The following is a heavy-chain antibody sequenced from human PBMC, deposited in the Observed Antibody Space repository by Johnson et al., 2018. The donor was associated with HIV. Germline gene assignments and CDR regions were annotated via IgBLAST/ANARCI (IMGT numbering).Heavy chain of an antibody. CDR2: ISTSGSTL. V-gene: IGHV3-11*04. J-gene: IGHJ3*02. Sequence: QVQLVESGGGLVKPGGSLRLSCAASGFTFSDYYMSWIRQAPGKGLEWVSYISTSGSTLHHADSVKGRFTISRDNAKNSLYLHMNSLRAEDTAVYYCARDWVGANAFDIWGQGTMVTVSS. CDR1: GFTFSDYY. D-gene: IGHD1-26*01. CDR3: ARDWVGANAFDI.